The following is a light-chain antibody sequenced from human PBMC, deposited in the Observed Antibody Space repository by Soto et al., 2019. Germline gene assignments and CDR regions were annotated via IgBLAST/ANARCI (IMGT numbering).Light chain of an antibody. CDR3: SSYTSSSTLYV. Sequence: QYALTQPASVSGSPGQSITISCTGNSSDVGSYNYVSWYQQHPGKAPKLMIYDVSNRPSGVSNRFSGSKSGNTASLTISGLQAEDEADYYCSSYTSSSTLYVFGTGSKLTVL. V-gene: IGLV2-14*01. CDR2: DVS. J-gene: IGLJ1*01. CDR1: SSDVGSYNY.